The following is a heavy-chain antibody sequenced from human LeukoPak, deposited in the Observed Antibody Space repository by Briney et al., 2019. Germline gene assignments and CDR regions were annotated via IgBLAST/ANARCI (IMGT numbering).Heavy chain of an antibody. CDR2: IYYSWST. D-gene: IGHD3-22*01. CDR1: GGSISSYY. J-gene: IGHJ4*02. V-gene: IGHV4-59*08. Sequence: TSETLSLTCTVSGGSISSYYWSWIRQPPGKGLEWIGYIYYSWSTNYNPSLKSRVTISVDTSKNQFSLKLSSVTAADTAVYYCARQREYYESSGYYSFDYWGQGTLVTVSA. CDR3: ARQREYYESSGYYSFDY.